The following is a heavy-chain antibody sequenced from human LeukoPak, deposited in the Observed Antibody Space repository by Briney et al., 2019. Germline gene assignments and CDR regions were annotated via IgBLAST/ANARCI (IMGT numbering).Heavy chain of an antibody. J-gene: IGHJ2*01. D-gene: IGHD4-17*01. CDR2: IYPYDSET. CDR1: GFKFTDYC. V-gene: IGHV5-51*01. Sequence: GESLKISCQGSGFKFTDYCIGWVRQMPGKGLEWMGVIYPYDSETTYSPSFQGQVTISADKSINTAYMQWSSLKASDTAMYYCARPGATVTNTNYYFDLWGRGTLVTVSS. CDR3: ARPGATVTNTNYYFDL.